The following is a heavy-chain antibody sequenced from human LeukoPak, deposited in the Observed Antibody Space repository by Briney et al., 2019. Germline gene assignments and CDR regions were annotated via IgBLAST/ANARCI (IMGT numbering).Heavy chain of an antibody. V-gene: IGHV7-4-1*02. Sequence: ASVKVSCKASGYTFTSYAMNWVRQAPGQGLEWMGWINTNTGNPTYAQGFTGRFVFSLDTSVSTAYLQISGLTADDTGVYFCGRDPRLGIRGYTYGYIDHWGQGTLVTVSS. D-gene: IGHD5-18*01. CDR3: GRDPRLGIRGYTYGYIDH. CDR2: INTNTGNP. CDR1: GYTFTSYA. J-gene: IGHJ4*02.